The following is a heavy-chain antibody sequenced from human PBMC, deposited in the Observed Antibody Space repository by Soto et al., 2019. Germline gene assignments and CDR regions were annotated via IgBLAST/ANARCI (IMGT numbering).Heavy chain of an antibody. V-gene: IGHV4-59*01. D-gene: IGHD5-12*01. CDR2: IFYSGTT. CDR3: ARDQGGYNSY. Sequence: SETLSLTCTVSGASITSTYWSWILQSPGKGLEWIGYIFYSGTTNYNPSLKNRVTISVDTSKNQLSLNLTSVTAADTAVYYCARDQGGYNSYWGQGTLVTVSS. J-gene: IGHJ4*02. CDR1: GASITSTY.